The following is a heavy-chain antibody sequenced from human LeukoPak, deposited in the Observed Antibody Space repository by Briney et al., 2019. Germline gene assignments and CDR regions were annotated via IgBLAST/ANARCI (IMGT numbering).Heavy chain of an antibody. CDR1: GYTLTELS. J-gene: IGHJ6*02. CDR3: AKENNYSPPWGYYYYYGMDV. CDR2: FDPEDGET. V-gene: IGHV1-24*01. Sequence: ASVKVSCKVSGYTLTELSMHWVRQAPGKGLEWMGAFDPEDGETIYAQKFQGRVTMTEDTSTDTAYMELSSLRSEDTAVYYCAKENNYSPPWGYYYYYGMDVWGQGNTVTVSS. D-gene: IGHD5-24*01.